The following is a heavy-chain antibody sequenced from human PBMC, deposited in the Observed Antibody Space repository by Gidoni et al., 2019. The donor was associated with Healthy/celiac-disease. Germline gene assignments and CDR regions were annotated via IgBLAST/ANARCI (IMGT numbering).Heavy chain of an antibody. Sequence: EVQLVESGGGLVKPGGSLRLSCAASGFPFINSWMSWVRQAPGKGLEWVGRIKSKTEGGTTDYAAPVKGRFTISRDDPKNTLYLQMNSLKTEDTAVYYCTTPYGDYGYDWYFDLWGRGTLVTVSS. CDR1: GFPFINSW. D-gene: IGHD4-17*01. J-gene: IGHJ2*01. CDR2: IKSKTEGGTT. CDR3: TTPYGDYGYDWYFDL. V-gene: IGHV3-15*01.